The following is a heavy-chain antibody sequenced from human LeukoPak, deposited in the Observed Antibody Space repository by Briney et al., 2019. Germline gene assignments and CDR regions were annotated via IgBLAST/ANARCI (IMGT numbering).Heavy chain of an antibody. J-gene: IGHJ4*02. V-gene: IGHV3-23*01. Sequence: GGSLRLSCATSGFTFTDYYMSWIRQAPGKGLEWVSAISGSGGSTYYADSVKGRFTISRDNSKNTLYLQMNSLRAEDTAVYYCAKVRGFRLWLIDYWGQGTLVTVSS. D-gene: IGHD5-18*01. CDR2: ISGSGGST. CDR1: GFTFTDYY. CDR3: AKVRGFRLWLIDY.